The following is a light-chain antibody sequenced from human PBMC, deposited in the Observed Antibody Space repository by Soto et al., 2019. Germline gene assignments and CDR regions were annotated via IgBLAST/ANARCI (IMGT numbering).Light chain of an antibody. V-gene: IGKV1-5*03. J-gene: IGKJ4*01. CDR1: QSISTW. CDR2: KAS. Sequence: DIQMTQSPSTLSASVGDKVTITCRASQSISTWLAWYQQKPGKAPKLLIYKASHLEGGVPSRFSGSGSGKEVNINISSLQPDDFATYYCQQYTTYPLTFGGGTTVEIK. CDR3: QQYTTYPLT.